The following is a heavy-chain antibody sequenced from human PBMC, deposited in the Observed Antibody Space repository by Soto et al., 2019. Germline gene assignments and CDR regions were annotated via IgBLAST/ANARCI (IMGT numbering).Heavy chain of an antibody. Sequence: QVQLQQWGAGPLRPLETLSLTCGVSGGSFSGYYWAWIRQSPGKGLEWIGEINDRGSINYNPSLKSRVSSSVDTSKNHYSLNLRSVTAADTAVYYCARESHDILTGPPWVWYFDLWGRGTRVTVSS. CDR3: ARESHDILTGPPWVWYFDL. CDR1: GGSFSGYY. J-gene: IGHJ2*01. V-gene: IGHV4-34*01. D-gene: IGHD3-9*01. CDR2: INDRGSI.